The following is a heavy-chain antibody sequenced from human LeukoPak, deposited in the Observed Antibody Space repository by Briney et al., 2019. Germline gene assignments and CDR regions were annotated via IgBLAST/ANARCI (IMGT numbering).Heavy chain of an antibody. CDR3: ATRVDYYDSSGFDY. CDR2: INHSGST. V-gene: IGHV4-34*01. J-gene: IGHJ4*02. CDR1: GGSFSGCY. D-gene: IGHD3-22*01. Sequence: RPSETLSLTCAVYGGSFSGCYWSWIRQPPGKGLEWIGEINHSGSTNYNPSLKSRVTISVDTSKNQFSLKLSSVTAADTAVYYCATRVDYYDSSGFDYWGQGTLVTVSS.